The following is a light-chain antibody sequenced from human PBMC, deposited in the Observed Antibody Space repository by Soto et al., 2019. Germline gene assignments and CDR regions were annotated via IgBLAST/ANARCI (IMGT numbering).Light chain of an antibody. CDR3: QQYNNLPPLT. CDR1: QSVSSN. V-gene: IGKV3-15*01. J-gene: IGKJ4*01. CDR2: GAS. Sequence: ELIMKNSPVTLSVYTGERATLSCRASQSVSSNLAWYQQKPGQAPRLLIYGASTRATGIPARFSGSGSGTEFTLTISSLQSEDFAIYYCQQYNNLPPLTFGGGTNVDIK.